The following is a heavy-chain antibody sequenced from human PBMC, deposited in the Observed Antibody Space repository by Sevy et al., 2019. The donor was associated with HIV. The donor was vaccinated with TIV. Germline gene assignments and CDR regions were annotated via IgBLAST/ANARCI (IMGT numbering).Heavy chain of an antibody. CDR2: TSARDSST. D-gene: IGHD3-10*01. CDR1: GFTFSSYA. CDR3: ATLRGGLYGSGYFQN. J-gene: IGHJ1*01. Sequence: GGSLRLSCVASGFTFSSYAVSWVRQAPGKGLEWVAATSARDSSTYHADSVRGRFTISRDNSKNTLYLQMNSLRAEDTAVYYCATLRGGLYGSGYFQNWGQGTQVTVSS. V-gene: IGHV3-23*01.